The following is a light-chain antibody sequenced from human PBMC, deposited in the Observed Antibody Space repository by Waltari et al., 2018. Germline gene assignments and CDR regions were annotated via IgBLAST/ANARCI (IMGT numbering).Light chain of an antibody. J-gene: IGLJ1*01. CDR1: SSDVF. CDR3: CSYVGGYSYD. CDR2: DVS. Sequence: QSALTQPRSVSGSPGHSVTISCTGISSDVFVSWYQEHPGKAPKVVIYDVSKRPSWVPERCSGSKSGSTGSRTIAGLQDEEEADYYGCSYVGGYSYDFVTGTKVTVL. V-gene: IGLV2-11*01.